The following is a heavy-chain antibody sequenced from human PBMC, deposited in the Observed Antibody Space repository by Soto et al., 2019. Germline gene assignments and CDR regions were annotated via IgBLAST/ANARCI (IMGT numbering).Heavy chain of an antibody. CDR3: AREGVVPAGPLYYFDF. J-gene: IGHJ4*02. CDR1: GGSLSGYY. CDR2: INHNRIT. D-gene: IGHD2-2*01. V-gene: IGHV4-34*01. Sequence: QVQLQQWGAGLLKPSETLSLTCGVSGGSLSGYYWSWIRQPPGKGLEWIGEINHNRITNYNPSLKSRVTLSRDMSKNQFSLTLTSVTAADTAVYFCAREGVVPAGPLYYFDFWDQGNLVTVSS.